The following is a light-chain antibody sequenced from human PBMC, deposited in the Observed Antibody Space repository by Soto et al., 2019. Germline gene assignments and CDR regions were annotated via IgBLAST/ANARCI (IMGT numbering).Light chain of an antibody. V-gene: IGKV1-39*01. CDR3: QQSYSTPPYT. Sequence: DIQMTQSPSSLSASVGDRVTITCRASQSISSYLNWYQQKPGKAPKLRIYAASSLQSGVPSRFSGIRSGTDFPLTISNLQPEDFATYYCQQSYSTPPYTFGQGTKLEIK. CDR1: QSISSY. CDR2: AAS. J-gene: IGKJ2*01.